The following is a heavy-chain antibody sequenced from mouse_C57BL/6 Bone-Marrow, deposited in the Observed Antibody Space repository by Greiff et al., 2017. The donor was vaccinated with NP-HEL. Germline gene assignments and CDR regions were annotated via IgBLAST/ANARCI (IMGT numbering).Heavy chain of an antibody. CDR2: INPNNGGT. Sequence: VQLQQPGPELVKPGASVKISCKASGYTFTDYYMNWVKQSHGKSLEWIGDINPNNGGTSYNQKFKGKATLTVDKSSSTAYMELRSLTSEDSAVYYCARWLLSSWFAYWGQGTLVTVSA. V-gene: IGHV1-26*01. CDR3: ARWLLSSWFAY. J-gene: IGHJ3*01. CDR1: GYTFTDYY. D-gene: IGHD2-3*01.